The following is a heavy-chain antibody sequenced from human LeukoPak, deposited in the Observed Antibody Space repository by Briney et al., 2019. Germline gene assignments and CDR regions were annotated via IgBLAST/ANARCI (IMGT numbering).Heavy chain of an antibody. V-gene: IGHV3-23*01. CDR1: GFTFSSYA. CDR2: ISGSGGST. J-gene: IGHJ5*02. Sequence: PGGSLRLSCAASGFTFSSYAMSWVRQAPGKGLEWVSAISGSGGSTYYADSVKGRFTISRDNPKNTLYLQMNSLRAEDTAVYYCAKDPTTGTTPNWFDPWGQGTLVTVSS. D-gene: IGHD1-1*01. CDR3: AKDPTTGTTPNWFDP.